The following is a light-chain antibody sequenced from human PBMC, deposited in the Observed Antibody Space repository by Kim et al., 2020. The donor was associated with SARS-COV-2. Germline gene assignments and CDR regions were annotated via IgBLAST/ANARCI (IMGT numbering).Light chain of an antibody. CDR3: QHYGTSFT. V-gene: IGKV3-20*01. CDR1: QSVSNNY. Sequence: SSPGERATLSCRASQSVSNNYVAWYQQKPGRAPSLLIYGASNRATGIPDRFGGSGSGSDFTLTISRLEHEDFAVYYCQHYGTSFTFGGGTKVDIK. J-gene: IGKJ4*01. CDR2: GAS.